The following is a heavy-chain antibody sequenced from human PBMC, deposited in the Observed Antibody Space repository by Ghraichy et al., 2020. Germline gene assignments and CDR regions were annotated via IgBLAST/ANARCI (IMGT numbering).Heavy chain of an antibody. D-gene: IGHD1-14*01. J-gene: IGHJ3*02. V-gene: IGHV4-59*08. Sequence: LETLSLTCTVSGGSISSYYWSWIRQPPGKGLEWIGYIYYSGSTNYNPSLKSRVTISVDTSKNQFSLKLSSVTAADTAVYYCARQTPDDAFDIWGQGTMVTVSS. CDR3: ARQTPDDAFDI. CDR2: IYYSGST. CDR1: GGSISSYY.